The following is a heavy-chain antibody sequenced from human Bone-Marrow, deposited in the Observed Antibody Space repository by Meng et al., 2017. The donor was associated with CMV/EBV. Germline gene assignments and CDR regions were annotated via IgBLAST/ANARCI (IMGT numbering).Heavy chain of an antibody. CDR1: GGSVSSGSYY. CDR2: VYYSGTT. CDR3: ARGVSGYYYNWFDP. V-gene: IGHV4-39*07. Sequence: SETLSLTCTVSGGSVSSGSYYWSWIRLPPGKGLEWIGSVYYSGTTYYNPSLRSRVTISSDTSKNQFSLKLTSVTAADTAVYYCARGVSGYYYNWFDPWGQGTRVTGYS. D-gene: IGHD3-22*01. J-gene: IGHJ5*02.